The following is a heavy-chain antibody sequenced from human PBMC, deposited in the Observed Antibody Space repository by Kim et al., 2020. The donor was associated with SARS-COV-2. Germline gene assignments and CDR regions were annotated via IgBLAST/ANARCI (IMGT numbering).Heavy chain of an antibody. V-gene: IGHV4-59*01. Sequence: SETLSLTCTVSGGSISSYYWSWIRQPPGKGLEWIGYIYYSGSTNYNPSLKSRVTISVDTSKNQFSLKLSSVNAADTAVYYCARGGGSSGSMSIWGQGTMVTVSS. D-gene: IGHD6-19*01. J-gene: IGHJ3*02. CDR2: IYYSGST. CDR1: GGSISSYY. CDR3: ARGGGSSGSMSI.